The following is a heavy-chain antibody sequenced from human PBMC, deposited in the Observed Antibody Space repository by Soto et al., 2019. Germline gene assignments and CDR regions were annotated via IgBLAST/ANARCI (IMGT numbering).Heavy chain of an antibody. Sequence: NPSETLSLTCPVSGASITNFYWSWIRQSARKGLEWIGRIYTRGSTDYNPSLKSRVTVSIDTSKNQVSLTLSSVTAADTAVYYCARGGAYYFDSWGQGILVTVSS. D-gene: IGHD3-16*01. J-gene: IGHJ4*02. CDR3: ARGGAYYFDS. V-gene: IGHV4-4*07. CDR2: IYTRGST. CDR1: GASITNFY.